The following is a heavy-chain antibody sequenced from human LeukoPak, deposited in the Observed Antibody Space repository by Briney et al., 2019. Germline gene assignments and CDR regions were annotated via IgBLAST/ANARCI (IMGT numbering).Heavy chain of an antibody. CDR2: INSDGSST. V-gene: IGHV3-74*01. J-gene: IGHJ5*02. Sequence: PGGSLRLSCAASGFTFSSYWMHWVRQPPGKGLVWVSRINSDGSSTRYADSVKGRFPISRDNAKNTLYLQMNSMGAEDTAGYYCASYRGDFWSGYYSNWFDPWGKGTLVTVSS. CDR1: GFTFSSYW. CDR3: ASYRGDFWSGYYSNWFDP. D-gene: IGHD3-3*01.